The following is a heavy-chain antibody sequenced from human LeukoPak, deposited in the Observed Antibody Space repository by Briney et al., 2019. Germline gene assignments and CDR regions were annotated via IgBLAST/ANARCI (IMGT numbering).Heavy chain of an antibody. CDR2: ISYDGSNK. CDR1: GFTFSSYG. CDR3: AKARGSSGWYGQYFQH. V-gene: IGHV3-30*18. D-gene: IGHD6-19*01. J-gene: IGHJ1*01. Sequence: GRSLRLSCAASGFTFSSYGMHWVRQAPGKGLEWVAVISYDGSNKYYADSVKGRFTISRDNSKNTLYLQMNSLRAEDTAVNYCAKARGSSGWYGQYFQHWGQGTLVTVSS.